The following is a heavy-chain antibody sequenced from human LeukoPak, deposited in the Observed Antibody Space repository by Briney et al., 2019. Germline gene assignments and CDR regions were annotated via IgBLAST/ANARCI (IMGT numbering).Heavy chain of an antibody. D-gene: IGHD3-10*01. V-gene: IGHV3-53*01. J-gene: IGHJ4*02. CDR1: GFTVSSNY. Sequence: GGSLRLSCAASGFTVSSNYMSWVRQAPGKGLEWVSVIYSGGSTYYADSVKGRFTISRDNSKNTLYLQMNSLRAEDTAVYYCAKDFWFGELPGYYFDYWGQGTLVTVSS. CDR2: IYSGGST. CDR3: AKDFWFGELPGYYFDY.